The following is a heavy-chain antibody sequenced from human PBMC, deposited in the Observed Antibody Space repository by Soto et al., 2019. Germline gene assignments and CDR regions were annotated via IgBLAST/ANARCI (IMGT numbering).Heavy chain of an antibody. D-gene: IGHD3-10*01. V-gene: IGHV3-53*01. CDR2: ISSGGTI. CDR1: GFTVSDNY. J-gene: IGHJ4*02. Sequence: GGSLRLSCAASGFTVSDNYMTWVRQAPGKGLEWVSVISSGGTIYYADSVKGRFTISRDYSRNKLYLQMNSLRAADTAMYYCARGFPTMTYYGEYSFDHWGLGTLVTVSS. CDR3: ARGFPTMTYYGEYSFDH.